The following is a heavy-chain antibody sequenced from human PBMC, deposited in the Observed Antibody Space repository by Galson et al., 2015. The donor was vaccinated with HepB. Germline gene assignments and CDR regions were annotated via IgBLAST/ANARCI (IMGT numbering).Heavy chain of an antibody. CDR3: ARENQDYDFWSGYQNPYFDY. Sequence: SLRLSCAASGFTFSSYGMHWVRQAPGKGLEWVAVIWYDGSNKYYADSVKGRFTISRDNSKNTLYLQMNSLRAEDTAVYYCARENQDYDFWSGYQNPYFDYWGQGTLVTVSS. D-gene: IGHD3-3*01. J-gene: IGHJ4*02. CDR2: IWYDGSNK. V-gene: IGHV3-33*01. CDR1: GFTFSSYG.